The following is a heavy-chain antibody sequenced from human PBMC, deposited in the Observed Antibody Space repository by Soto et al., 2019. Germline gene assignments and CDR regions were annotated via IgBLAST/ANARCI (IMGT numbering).Heavy chain of an antibody. CDR3: ARNISNLRYYYSAMDV. V-gene: IGHV5-51*01. D-gene: IGHD3-3*01. Sequence: LGESLKISCKGSGYTFTDYWIGWVRQLPGKGPEWMGIIYPGDSDTRYSPSFQGHVTITVDKSTSTAYLQWNTLKASDTAMYYCARNISNLRYYYSAMDVWGQGTTVTVSS. J-gene: IGHJ6*02. CDR1: GYTFTDYW. CDR2: IYPGDSDT.